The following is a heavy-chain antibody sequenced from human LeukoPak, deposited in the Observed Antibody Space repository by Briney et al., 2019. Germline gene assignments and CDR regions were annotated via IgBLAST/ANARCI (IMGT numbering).Heavy chain of an antibody. V-gene: IGHV5-51*01. Sequence: GESLKISCKGSGYSFTSYWIGWVRQMPGKGLEWMGIIYPGDSDTRYSPSFQGQVTISADKSISTAYLQWSSLKASDTAMYYCAKGVFGWLLANAFDIWGQGTMVTVSS. J-gene: IGHJ3*02. D-gene: IGHD3-3*01. CDR2: IYPGDSDT. CDR1: GYSFTSYW. CDR3: AKGVFGWLLANAFDI.